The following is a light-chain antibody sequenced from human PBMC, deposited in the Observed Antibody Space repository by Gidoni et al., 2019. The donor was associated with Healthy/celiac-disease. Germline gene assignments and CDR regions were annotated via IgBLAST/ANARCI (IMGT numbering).Light chain of an antibody. Sequence: DIQMSQSPSSLSASVGDRVTSTCQASQDISNYLNWYQQKPGKAPKLLIYDASNLETGVPSRFSGSGSGTDFTFTISSLQPEDIATYYYQQYDNLPPYTFGPGTKVDIK. CDR2: DAS. CDR3: QQYDNLPPYT. J-gene: IGKJ3*01. CDR1: QDISNY. V-gene: IGKV1-33*01.